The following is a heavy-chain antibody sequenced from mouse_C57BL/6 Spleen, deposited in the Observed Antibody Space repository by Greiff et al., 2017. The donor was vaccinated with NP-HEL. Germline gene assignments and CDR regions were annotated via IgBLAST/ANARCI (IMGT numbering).Heavy chain of an antibody. Sequence: QVQLQQPGAELVMPGASVKLSCKASGYTFTSYWMHWVKQRPGQGLEWIGEIDPSDSYTNYNQKFKGKSTLTVDKSSSTAYMQLSSLTSEDFAVYYCARSKLRVLDYWGQGTTLTVSS. CDR3: ARSKLRVLDY. CDR2: IDPSDSYT. J-gene: IGHJ2*01. V-gene: IGHV1-69*01. CDR1: GYTFTSYW. D-gene: IGHD1-1*01.